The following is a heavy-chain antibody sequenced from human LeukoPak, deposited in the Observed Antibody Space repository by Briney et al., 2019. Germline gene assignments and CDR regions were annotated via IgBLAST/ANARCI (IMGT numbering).Heavy chain of an antibody. J-gene: IGHJ4*02. CDR1: GDSISNYY. Sequence: SETLSLTCTVSGDSISNYYWSCIRQTPGKGLEWSGYIHTSGSTYYNPYLKSRVTISVATSTNQFSMKLSSVTAADTAVYYCARGYYDTSGYSNPFDFWGQGTLVTVSS. CDR3: ARGYYDTSGYSNPFDF. V-gene: IGHV4-4*09. CDR2: IHTSGST. D-gene: IGHD3-22*01.